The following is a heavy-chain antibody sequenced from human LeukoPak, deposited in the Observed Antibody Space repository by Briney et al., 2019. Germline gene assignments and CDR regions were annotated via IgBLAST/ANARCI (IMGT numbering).Heavy chain of an antibody. CDR3: AKDWGSMIVVVDAFDI. J-gene: IGHJ3*02. D-gene: IGHD3-22*01. CDR1: GFTFSSYA. CDR2: ISGSGGST. Sequence: GGSLRLSCAASGFTFSSYAMSWVRQAPGKGLEWVSAISGSGGSTYYADSVKGRFTISRDNSKNTLYLQMNSLRAEDTAVYYCAKDWGSMIVVVDAFDIWGQGTMVTVSS. V-gene: IGHV3-23*01.